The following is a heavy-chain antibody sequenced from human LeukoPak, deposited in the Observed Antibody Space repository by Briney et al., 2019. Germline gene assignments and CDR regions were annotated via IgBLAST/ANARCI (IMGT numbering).Heavy chain of an antibody. CDR2: IYPSDSDT. Sequence: EESLKISCKGPGYSFTSYWIGWVRQMPGKGLEWMGIIYPSDSDTTYSPSFQGQVTISADKSISTAYLQWSSLKASDTAMYYCARQSRVQMVRGMISHYDYWGQGSLVSVSS. V-gene: IGHV5-51*01. CDR3: ARQSRVQMVRGMISHYDY. CDR1: GYSFTSYW. J-gene: IGHJ4*02. D-gene: IGHD3-10*01.